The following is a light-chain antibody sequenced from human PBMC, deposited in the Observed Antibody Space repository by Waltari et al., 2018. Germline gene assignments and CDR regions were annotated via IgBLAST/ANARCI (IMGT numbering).Light chain of an antibody. CDR3: QQYNTSSRT. V-gene: IGKV1-5*03. CDR2: KAS. CDR1: QSISNS. Sequence: DVQMTQSPSTLSASVGDSVTITCRASQSISNSLAWYQQKPGKAPKVLIYKASSLESGVPSRFSGSGSGTEFTLTISSLQPDDCATYYCQQYNTSSRTFGQGTKVEIK. J-gene: IGKJ1*01.